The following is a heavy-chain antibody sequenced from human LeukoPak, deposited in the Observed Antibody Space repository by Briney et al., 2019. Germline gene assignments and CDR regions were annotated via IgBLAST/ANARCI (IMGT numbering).Heavy chain of an antibody. V-gene: IGHV3-23*01. J-gene: IGHJ4*02. CDR3: AKTTTGYSSGRYPGWPVDY. CDR2: TFGIVGGA. D-gene: IGHD6-19*01. CDR1: GFTFNSYA. Sequence: GGSLRLSCAATGFTFNSYAMYWVRQAPGKGLEWVSGTFGIVGGAHYADSVKGRFTISRDNSKNTVYLQMNSLRAEDTAVYYCAKTTTGYSSGRYPGWPVDYWGQGALVTVSS.